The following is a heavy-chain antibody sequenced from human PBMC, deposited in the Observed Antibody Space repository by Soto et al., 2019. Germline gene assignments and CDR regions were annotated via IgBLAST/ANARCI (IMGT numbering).Heavy chain of an antibody. V-gene: IGHV3-23*01. Sequence: EVQLLESGGGLVQPGGSLRLSCAASGFTFSSYAMSWVRQAPGKGLEWVSAISGSGGSTYYADSVKGRFTISRDNSKNTLYLQMNSPRAEDTALHYSAKTTMMATMADTFDIWGQGTMVTVSS. D-gene: IGHD5-12*01. J-gene: IGHJ3*02. CDR1: GFTFSSYA. CDR3: AKTTMMATMADTFDI. CDR2: ISGSGGST.